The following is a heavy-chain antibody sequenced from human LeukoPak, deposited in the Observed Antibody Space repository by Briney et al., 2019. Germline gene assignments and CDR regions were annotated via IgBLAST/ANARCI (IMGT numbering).Heavy chain of an antibody. CDR1: GYTFTGYF. J-gene: IGHJ5*02. CDR2: INPNSGGT. Sequence: GASVKVSCKASGYTFTGYFIHWVRQAPGQGLEWMGWINPNSGGTNYAQKFQGRVTMTRDTSISTAYMELSSLRSDDTAVYYCARYQDDYGGPWGQGTLVTVSS. D-gene: IGHD4-23*01. CDR3: ARYQDDYGGP. V-gene: IGHV1-2*02.